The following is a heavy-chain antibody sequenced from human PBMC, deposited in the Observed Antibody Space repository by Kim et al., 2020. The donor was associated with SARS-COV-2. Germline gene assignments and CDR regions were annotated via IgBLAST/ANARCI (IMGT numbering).Heavy chain of an antibody. J-gene: IGHJ5*02. CDR2: ISAYNGNT. Sequence: ASVKVSCKASGYTFTSYGISWVRQAPGQGLEWMGWISAYNGNTNYAQKLQGRVTMTTDTSTSTAYMELRSLRSDDTAVYYCARDYGDYGDYPTLPNWFDPWGQGTLVTVSS. D-gene: IGHD4-17*01. CDR1: GYTFTSYG. CDR3: ARDYGDYGDYPTLPNWFDP. V-gene: IGHV1-18*01.